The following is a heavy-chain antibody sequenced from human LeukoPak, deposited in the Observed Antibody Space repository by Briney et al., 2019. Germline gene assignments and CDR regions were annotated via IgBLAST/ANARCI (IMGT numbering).Heavy chain of an antibody. V-gene: IGHV3-53*01. D-gene: IGHD2-15*01. CDR2: IYSGGST. J-gene: IGHJ4*02. CDR1: GFTVSSNY. CDR3: ARVGIYCSGGSCDNFDY. Sequence: GGSLRLSCAASGFTVSSNYMSWVRQAPGKGLEWVPVIYSGGSTYYADSVKGRFTISRDNSKNTLYLQMNSLRAEDTAVYYCARVGIYCSGGSCDNFDYWGQGTLVTVSS.